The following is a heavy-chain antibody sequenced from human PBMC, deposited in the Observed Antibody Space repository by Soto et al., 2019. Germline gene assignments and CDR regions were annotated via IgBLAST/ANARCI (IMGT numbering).Heavy chain of an antibody. Sequence: QVQLQESGPGLVKPSETLSLTCTVSGGSISSYYWSWIRQPPGKGLEWVGDIYIRGSTNYNSSLRSLVIISVDSSKNRFSRKLCSVTAAATAIYYCAGGPTVGPFDSWGQGTLVTVSS. J-gene: IGHJ4*02. CDR1: GGSISSYY. CDR3: AGGPTVGPFDS. CDR2: IYIRGST. V-gene: IGHV4-59*01. D-gene: IGHD1-26*01.